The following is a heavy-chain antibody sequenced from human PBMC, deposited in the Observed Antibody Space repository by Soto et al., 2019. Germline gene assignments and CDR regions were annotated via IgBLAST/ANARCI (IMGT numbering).Heavy chain of an antibody. Sequence: EVQLVESGGGLVMPGGSLRLSCAASGFTFTTYSLTWVRQAPGKGLEWVASIGSSSNYIYYADSVKGRFTISRDNAKNSLFLQMNSLRAEDTAVYYCATPTYCSSASCPNYYYVMDVWGQGTTVTVSS. CDR1: GFTFTTYS. CDR2: IGSSSNYI. V-gene: IGHV3-21*02. J-gene: IGHJ6*02. CDR3: ATPTYCSSASCPNYYYVMDV. D-gene: IGHD2-2*01.